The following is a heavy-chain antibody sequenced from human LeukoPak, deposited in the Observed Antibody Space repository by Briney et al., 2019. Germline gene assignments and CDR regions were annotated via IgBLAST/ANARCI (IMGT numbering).Heavy chain of an antibody. CDR1: GFTFSNYW. D-gene: IGHD3-10*01. J-gene: IGHJ6*02. Sequence: GGSLRLSCAASGFTFSNYWMHWVRQVPGKGLVWVSRINSDGRSTTYADSVKGRFTISRDNAKNTLYLQMNSLRAEDTAVYYCARGVFHGSVSYSDYYGMDVWGQGTTVTVSS. V-gene: IGHV3-74*01. CDR2: INSDGRST. CDR3: ARGVFHGSVSYSDYYGMDV.